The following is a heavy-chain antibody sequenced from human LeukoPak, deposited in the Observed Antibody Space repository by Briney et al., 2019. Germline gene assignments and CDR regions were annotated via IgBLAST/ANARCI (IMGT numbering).Heavy chain of an antibody. CDR2: IISRSSYI. V-gene: IGHV3-21*01. D-gene: IGHD3-9*01. CDR1: VFPFSSYS. J-gene: IGHJ4*02. Sequence: PGGSLRPSSAAPVFPFSSYSMNWVRQAPGKGLEWVSSIISRSSYIYYADSVKGRFTISRDNAKNSLYLQMNSLRAEDTAVYYCARGPGGNYDILTGYPSFRDYWGQGTLVTVSS. CDR3: ARGPGGNYDILTGYPSFRDY.